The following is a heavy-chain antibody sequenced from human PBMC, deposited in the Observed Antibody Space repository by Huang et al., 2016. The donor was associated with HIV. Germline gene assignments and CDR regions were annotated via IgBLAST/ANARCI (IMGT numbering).Heavy chain of an antibody. V-gene: IGHV3-7*01. CDR1: GFTFSNYW. D-gene: IGHD3-22*01. Sequence: EVQLVESGGGLVQPGGSLRLSCAASGFTFSNYWWSWVRQAPGKGLPWGANIKEDGSAKYYVDSGKGRFTISRDNIKNSPYLQMNSLRAEDTAIYYCARVDFYDSSGYYSLPYYFDYWGQGTPVTVSS. CDR2: IKEDGSAK. CDR3: ARVDFYDSSGYYSLPYYFDY. J-gene: IGHJ4*02.